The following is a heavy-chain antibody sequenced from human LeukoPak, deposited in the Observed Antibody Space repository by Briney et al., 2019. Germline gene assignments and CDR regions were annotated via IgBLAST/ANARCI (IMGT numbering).Heavy chain of an antibody. CDR1: GGSFSGYY. V-gene: IGHV4-34*01. D-gene: IGHD2-21*02. CDR3: AREYAYCGGDCHFDY. J-gene: IGHJ4*02. CDR2: INHSGST. Sequence: PSETLSLTCAVYGGSFSGYYWSWIRQPPGKGLEWIGEINHSGSTNYNPSLKSRVTISVDTSKNQFSLKLSSVTAADTAVYYCAREYAYCGGDCHFDYWGQGTLVTVSS.